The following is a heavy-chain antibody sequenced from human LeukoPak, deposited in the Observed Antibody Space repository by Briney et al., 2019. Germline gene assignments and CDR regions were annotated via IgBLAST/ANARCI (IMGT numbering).Heavy chain of an antibody. CDR1: GGSLSGYY. D-gene: IGHD3-22*01. CDR3: ARLGGSGYRQ. J-gene: IGHJ4*02. V-gene: IGHV4-34*01. CDR2: INHSGST. Sequence: SETLSLTCTVSGGSLSGYYWSWIRQPPGKGLEWIGEINHSGSTNYNPSLKSRVTISVDTSKNQFSLKLSSVTAADTAVYYCARLGGSGYRQWGQGTLVTVSS.